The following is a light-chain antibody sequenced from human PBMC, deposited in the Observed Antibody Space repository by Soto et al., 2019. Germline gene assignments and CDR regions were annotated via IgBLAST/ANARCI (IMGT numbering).Light chain of an antibody. J-gene: IGKJ2*01. CDR3: QQYNNWPPLYT. V-gene: IGKV3-15*01. Sequence: EIVMTQSPATLSLSPGEIATLSCRASQSVSSNLAWYQQKPCQAPRLLIYGASTRATGIPARFSGSGSGTEFTLTISSLQSEDFAVYYCQQYNNWPPLYTFGQGTKLEIK. CDR1: QSVSSN. CDR2: GAS.